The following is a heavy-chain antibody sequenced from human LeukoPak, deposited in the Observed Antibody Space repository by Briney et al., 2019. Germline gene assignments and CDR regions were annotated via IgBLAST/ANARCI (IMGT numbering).Heavy chain of an antibody. CDR1: GFTFSSND. CDR2: ITTAGDT. CDR3: AREGLPDAFDI. V-gene: IGHV3-13*01. Sequence: GGSLRLSCEASGFTFSSNDMYWVRQATGKGLEWVSTITTAGDTYYSGSVKGRFTISRENAKNSLYLQMNSLRAGDTAMHYCAREGLPDAFDIWGQGTMVTVSS. J-gene: IGHJ3*02. D-gene: IGHD3/OR15-3a*01.